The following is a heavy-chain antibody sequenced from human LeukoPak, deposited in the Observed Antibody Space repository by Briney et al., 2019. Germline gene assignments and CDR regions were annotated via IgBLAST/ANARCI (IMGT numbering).Heavy chain of an antibody. D-gene: IGHD4/OR15-4a*01. CDR3: ARRAGAYSHPYDY. CDR2: ISHYGST. Sequence: SETLSLTCTVSGYFISSGYYWGWIRQSPGKGLEWIGTISHYGSTDYNPSLKSRVTISLDTSKNQFSLKLSSVTAADTAVYYCARRAGAYSHPYDYWGQGTLVTVSS. J-gene: IGHJ4*02. CDR1: GYFISSGYY. V-gene: IGHV4-38-2*02.